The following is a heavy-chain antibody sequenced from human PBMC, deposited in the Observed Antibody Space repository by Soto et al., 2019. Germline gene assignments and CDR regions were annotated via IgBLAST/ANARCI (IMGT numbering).Heavy chain of an antibody. D-gene: IGHD3-16*02. CDR3: ARDDSPMITFGGVIPYDH. J-gene: IGHJ4*02. Sequence: GGSLRLSCAASGFTFTTCNMNWVRQAPGKGLEWASYISSSSRTIHYVDSVKGRFTISRDNAKNSLYLQMNSLRDDDTAVYYCARDDSPMITFGGVIPYDHWGQGTLVTVSS. CDR2: ISSSSRTI. V-gene: IGHV3-48*02. CDR1: GFTFTTCN.